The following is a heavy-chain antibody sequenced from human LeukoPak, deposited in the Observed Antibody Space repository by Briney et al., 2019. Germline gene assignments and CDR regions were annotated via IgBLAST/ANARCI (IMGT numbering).Heavy chain of an antibody. D-gene: IGHD3-16*02. CDR1: GGSMSSGGYS. Sequence: SETLSLTCAVSGGSMSSGGYSWNWIRQPPGKGLEWIGYIYYSGSTYYNPSLKSRITISVDTSKNQFSLKLSSVTAADTAVYYCARNYDYFWGSYRPYYFDYWGQGTLVTVSS. V-gene: IGHV4-30-4*07. J-gene: IGHJ4*02. CDR3: ARNYDYFWGSYRPYYFDY. CDR2: IYYSGST.